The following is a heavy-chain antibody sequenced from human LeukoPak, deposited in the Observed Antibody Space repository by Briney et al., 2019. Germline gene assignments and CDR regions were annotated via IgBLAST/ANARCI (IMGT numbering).Heavy chain of an antibody. CDR3: ATSDSSGYYLPLDY. CDR1: GGSISNYY. Sequence: SETLSLTCTVSGGSISNYYWSWIRQPPGKGLEWIGYIYYSGSTNYNPSLKSRVTISVDTSKNQFSLKLSSVTAADTAVYYCATSDSSGYYLPLDYWGQGTLVTVSS. D-gene: IGHD3-22*01. J-gene: IGHJ4*02. V-gene: IGHV4-59*01. CDR2: IYYSGST.